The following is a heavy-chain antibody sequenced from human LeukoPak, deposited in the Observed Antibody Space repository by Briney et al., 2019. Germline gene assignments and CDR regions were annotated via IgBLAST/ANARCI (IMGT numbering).Heavy chain of an antibody. V-gene: IGHV4-59*08. D-gene: IGHD3-16*01. J-gene: IGHJ3*02. Sequence: SETLSLTCTVSGGSISSCYWSWIRQPPGKGLEWIGYIYYSGSTNYNPSLKSRVTISVDTSKNQFSLKLSSVTAADTAVYYCARQGSIMITFGGAPDAFDIWGQGTMVTVSS. CDR3: ARQGSIMITFGGAPDAFDI. CDR1: GGSISSCY. CDR2: IYYSGST.